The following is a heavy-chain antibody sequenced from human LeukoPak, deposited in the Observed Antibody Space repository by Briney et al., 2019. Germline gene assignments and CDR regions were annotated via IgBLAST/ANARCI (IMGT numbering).Heavy chain of an antibody. J-gene: IGHJ4*02. Sequence: SETLSLTCAVYGGSFSGYYWSWIRQPPGKGLEWIGEINHSGSTNYNPSLESRVTISVDTSKNQFSLKLSSVTAADTAVYYCARGLNASDHGVVSSDYWGQGTLVTVSS. CDR2: INHSGST. V-gene: IGHV4-34*01. CDR1: GGSFSGYY. D-gene: IGHD3-3*01. CDR3: ARGLNASDHGVVSSDY.